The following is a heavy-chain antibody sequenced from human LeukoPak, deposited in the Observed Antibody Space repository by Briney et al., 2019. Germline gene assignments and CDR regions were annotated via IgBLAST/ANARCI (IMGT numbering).Heavy chain of an antibody. Sequence: ASVKVSCKASGYTFTSYGISWVRQAPGQGLEWMGWISGYNGNTNYAQKLQGRVTMTTDTSTSTAYMELRSLRSDDTAVYYCARDKHIAAAGTGGYWGQGTLVTVSS. V-gene: IGHV1-18*01. CDR3: ARDKHIAAAGTGGY. CDR2: ISGYNGNT. CDR1: GYTFTSYG. J-gene: IGHJ4*02. D-gene: IGHD6-13*01.